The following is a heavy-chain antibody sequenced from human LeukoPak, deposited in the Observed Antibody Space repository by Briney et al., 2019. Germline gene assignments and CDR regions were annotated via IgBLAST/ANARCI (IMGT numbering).Heavy chain of an antibody. CDR2: IDPSDSYT. V-gene: IGHV5-10-1*01. CDR1: GYSFTSYW. D-gene: IGHD5-12*01. CDR3: ARHRGYSGYDQLYFDY. J-gene: IGHJ4*02. Sequence: GESLKISCKGSGYSFTSYWIGWVRQMPGKGLEWMGRIDPSDSYTNYSPSFQGHVTISADKSISTAYLQWGSLKASDTAMYYCARHRGYSGYDQLYFDYWGQGTLVTVSS.